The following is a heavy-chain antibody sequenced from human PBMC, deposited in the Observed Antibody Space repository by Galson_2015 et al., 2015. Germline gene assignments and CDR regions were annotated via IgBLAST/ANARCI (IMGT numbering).Heavy chain of an antibody. CDR1: GGTFSSYA. CDR3: ASPVVVPAAEAWYFDL. Sequence: SVKVSCKASGGTFSSYAISWVRQAPGQGLEWMGGIIPIFGTANYAQKFQGRVTITADESTSTAYMELSSLRSEDTAVYYCASPVVVPAAEAWYFDLWGRGTLVTVSS. J-gene: IGHJ2*01. V-gene: IGHV1-69*13. D-gene: IGHD2-2*01. CDR2: IIPIFGTA.